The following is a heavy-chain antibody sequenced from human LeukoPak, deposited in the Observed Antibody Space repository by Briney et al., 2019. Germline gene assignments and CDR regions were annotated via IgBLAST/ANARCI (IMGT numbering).Heavy chain of an antibody. CDR3: ARRFDYDSSGYYYAIYWYFDL. CDR1: GGSISSSNYY. CDR2: ILYSGST. D-gene: IGHD3-22*01. J-gene: IGHJ2*01. Sequence: SETLSLTCSVSGGSISSSNYYWAWIRQPPGKGLQWIGSILYSGSTYYNPSLKSRVTISVDTSKNQFSLKLSSVTAADTAVYYCARRFDYDSSGYYYAIYWYFDLWGRGTLVTVSS. V-gene: IGHV4-39*07.